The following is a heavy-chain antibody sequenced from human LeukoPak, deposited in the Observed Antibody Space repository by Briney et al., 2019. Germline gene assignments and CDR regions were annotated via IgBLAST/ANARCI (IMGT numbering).Heavy chain of an antibody. V-gene: IGHV3-48*01. Sequence: GGSLRLSCAASGFSFSLYPMNWVRQAPGKGLEWLSNIRDSGGEMYYADSVKGRFTITRDNAKNTLYLQMNSLRAEDTAVYYCAKENRNYVFYDYWGQGTLVTVSS. CDR2: IRDSGGEM. CDR3: AKENRNYVFYDY. J-gene: IGHJ4*02. D-gene: IGHD1-7*01. CDR1: GFSFSLYP.